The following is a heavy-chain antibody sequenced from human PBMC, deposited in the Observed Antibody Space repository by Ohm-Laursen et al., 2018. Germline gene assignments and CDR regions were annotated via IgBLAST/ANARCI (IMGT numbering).Heavy chain of an antibody. CDR2: IYYSGST. CDR3: ARAEYYDYVWGSYRGYYFDY. J-gene: IGHJ4*02. D-gene: IGHD3-16*01. V-gene: IGHV4-31*03. Sequence: SQTLSLTCTVSGGSISSGGYYWSWIRQHPGKGLEWIGYIYYSGSTYYNPSLKSRVTISVDTSKNQFSLKLSSVTAADTAVYYCARAEYYDYVWGSYRGYYFDYWGQGTLVTVSS. CDR1: GGSISSGGYY.